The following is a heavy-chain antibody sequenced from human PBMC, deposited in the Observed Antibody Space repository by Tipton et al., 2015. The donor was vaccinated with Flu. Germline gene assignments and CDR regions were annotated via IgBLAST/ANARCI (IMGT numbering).Heavy chain of an antibody. CDR2: IFSSGST. D-gene: IGHD1-26*01. V-gene: IGHV4-4*07. CDR1: GGSIDNYY. Sequence: GLVKPSETLSLTCSVSGGSIDNYYWSWIRQPAGKGLEWIGRIFSSGSTFYNPSLKNRVSMSVDTSRKQFSLKLSSVTAADTAVYYCARYGTYDGSRYFQHWGQGTLVTVSS. J-gene: IGHJ1*01. CDR3: ARYGTYDGSRYFQH.